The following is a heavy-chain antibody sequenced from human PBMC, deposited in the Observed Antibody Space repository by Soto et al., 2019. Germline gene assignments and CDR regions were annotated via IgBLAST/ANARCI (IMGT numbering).Heavy chain of an antibody. Sequence: QVQLVESGGGVVQPGRSLRLSCAASGFTFSSYAMHWVRQAPGKGLEWVAVISYDGSNKYYADSVKGRFTISRDNSKNTLYLQMNSLRAEDTAVYYCARVAVAYCGGDCNYFDYWGQGTLVTVSS. CDR1: GFTFSSYA. CDR3: ARVAVAYCGGDCNYFDY. D-gene: IGHD2-21*02. V-gene: IGHV3-30-3*01. J-gene: IGHJ4*02. CDR2: ISYDGSNK.